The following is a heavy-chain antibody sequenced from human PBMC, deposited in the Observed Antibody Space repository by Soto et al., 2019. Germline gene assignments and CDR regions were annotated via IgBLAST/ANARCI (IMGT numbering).Heavy chain of an antibody. D-gene: IGHD3-3*01. CDR3: AIRTSVFGVVAMGGLDV. V-gene: IGHV1-69*14. J-gene: IGHJ6*01. CDR1: GGTFSSYS. Sequence: QVQLVQSGAELKKPGSSVRVSCQASGGTFSSYSVNWVRQAPGQGLEWMGGIIPIFPTADHAQRFQGRVTVPADTSTNTADTELSSLRSDDTAVYYWAIRTSVFGVVAMGGLDVWGQGTTVTVSS. CDR2: IIPIFPTA.